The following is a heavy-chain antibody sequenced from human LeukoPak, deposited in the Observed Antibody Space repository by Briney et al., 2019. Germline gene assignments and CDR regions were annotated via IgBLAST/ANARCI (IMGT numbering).Heavy chain of an antibody. Sequence: SVKVSCKASGGTFSSYAISWVRQAPGQGLEWMGRIIPIFGIANYAQKFQGRVTITADKSTSTAYMELSSLRPEDTAVYYCARASEPMYYYDSSGYYYGDPHDYWGQGTLVTVSS. J-gene: IGHJ4*02. D-gene: IGHD3-22*01. CDR2: IIPIFGIA. CDR1: GGTFSSYA. V-gene: IGHV1-69*04. CDR3: ARASEPMYYYDSSGYYYGDPHDY.